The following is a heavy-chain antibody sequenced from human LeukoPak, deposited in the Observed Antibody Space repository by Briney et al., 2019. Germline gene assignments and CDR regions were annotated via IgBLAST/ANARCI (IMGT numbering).Heavy chain of an antibody. V-gene: IGHV4-30-4*08. CDR1: GGSLRSGDYY. Sequence: PSETLSLTCTVSGGSLRSGDYYWSWIRQPPGKGLECIGYIYYTGSAYYNPSLKSRVTISVDTSKNQFSLRLSSVAAADTAVYFCARAPWSYQLLSPFDYWGQGTLVTVSS. CDR3: ARAPWSYQLLSPFDY. J-gene: IGHJ4*02. D-gene: IGHD2-2*01. CDR2: IYYTGSA.